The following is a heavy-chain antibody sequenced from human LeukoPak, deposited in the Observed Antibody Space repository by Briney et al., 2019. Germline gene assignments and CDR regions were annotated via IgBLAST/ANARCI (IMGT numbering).Heavy chain of an antibody. CDR3: ARPAMIVSRGVDAFDI. Sequence: SETLSLTCTVSGGSVSSYFWSWLRQPPGKGLVWFGYIYTSGSTYYNPSLMSRVTISVDTSKNQFVLKQSSVTAADAAVYCCARPAMIVSRGVDAFDIWGQGTMVTVSS. V-gene: IGHV4-4*09. J-gene: IGHJ3*02. D-gene: IGHD3-22*01. CDR2: IYTSGST. CDR1: GGSVSSYF.